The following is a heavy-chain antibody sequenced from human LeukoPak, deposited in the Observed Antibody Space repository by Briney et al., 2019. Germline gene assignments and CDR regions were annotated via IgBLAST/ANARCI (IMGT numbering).Heavy chain of an antibody. Sequence: PSETLSLTCAVYGGSFSGYYWSWIRQPPGKGLEWIGEINHSGSTNYNPSLKSRVTISVDTSKNQFSLKLSSVTAADTAVYYCARGSPRIVVVINKYYYYYYMDVWGKGTTVTVSS. J-gene: IGHJ6*03. V-gene: IGHV4-34*01. CDR2: INHSGST. D-gene: IGHD3-22*01. CDR3: ARGSPRIVVVINKYYYYYYMDV. CDR1: GGSFSGYY.